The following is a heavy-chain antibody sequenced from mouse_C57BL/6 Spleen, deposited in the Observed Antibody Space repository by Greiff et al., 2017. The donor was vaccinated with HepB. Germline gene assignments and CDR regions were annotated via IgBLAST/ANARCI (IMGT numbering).Heavy chain of an antibody. D-gene: IGHD4-1*02. CDR1: GFTFSDYG. V-gene: IGHV5-17*01. J-gene: IGHJ2*01. CDR3: ARRSNFFYYFDY. Sequence: DVKLVESGGGLVKPGGSLKLSCAASGFTFSDYGMHWVRQAPEKGLEWVAYISSGSSTIYYADTVKGRFTISRDNAKNTLFLQMTSLRSEDTAMYYCARRSNFFYYFDYWGQGTTLTVSS. CDR2: ISSGSSTI.